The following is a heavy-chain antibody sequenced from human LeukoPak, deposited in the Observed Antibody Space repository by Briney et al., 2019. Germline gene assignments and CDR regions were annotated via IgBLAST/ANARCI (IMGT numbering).Heavy chain of an antibody. V-gene: IGHV4-39*01. D-gene: IGHD3-10*01. CDR1: GGSISSGSYS. CDR3: ASVRRGFGESSKYYAYYYMGV. Sequence: SETLSLTCTVSGGSISSGSYSWNWIRQPPGKGLEWIGNIYYSGSTYYNPSLKSRVTISLDTSKNQFSLKLSSVTAADTAVYYCASVRRGFGESSKYYAYYYMGVWGKGTTVTISS. CDR2: IYYSGST. J-gene: IGHJ6*03.